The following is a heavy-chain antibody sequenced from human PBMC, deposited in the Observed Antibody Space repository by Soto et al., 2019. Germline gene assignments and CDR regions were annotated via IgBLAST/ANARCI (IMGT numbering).Heavy chain of an antibody. Sequence: SQTLSLTCAISGDSVSSNSAAWNWIRQSPSRGLEWLGRTYYRSKWYNDYAVSVKSRITINPDTSKNQFSLQLNSVTPEDTAVYYCARVGYDILTGYWYYFDYWGQGXLVTVYS. CDR2: TYYRSKWYN. D-gene: IGHD3-9*01. CDR3: ARVGYDILTGYWYYFDY. J-gene: IGHJ4*02. V-gene: IGHV6-1*01. CDR1: GDSVSSNSAA.